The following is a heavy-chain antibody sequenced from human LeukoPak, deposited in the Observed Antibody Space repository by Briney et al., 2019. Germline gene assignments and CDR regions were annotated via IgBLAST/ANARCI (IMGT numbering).Heavy chain of an antibody. CDR3: ARVACSSTSCYLDY. D-gene: IGHD2-2*01. V-gene: IGHV1-2*02. CDR2: INPNSGGT. Sequence: ASVKVSCKASGYTFTGYYMHWVRQAPGQGLEWMGWINPNSGGTNYAQKFQGRVTMTRDTSISTAYMELSRLRSDDTAVYYCARVACSSTSCYLDYWGQGTLVTVSS. CDR1: GYTFTGYY. J-gene: IGHJ4*02.